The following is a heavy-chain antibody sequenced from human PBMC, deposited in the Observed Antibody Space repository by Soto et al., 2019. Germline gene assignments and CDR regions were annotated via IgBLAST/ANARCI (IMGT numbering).Heavy chain of an antibody. J-gene: IGHJ4*02. CDR2: ISAYNGNT. CDR3: ARDGPPVDY. V-gene: IGHV1-18*01. Sequence: VRQAPGQGLEWMGWISAYNGNTNYAQKLQGRVTMTTDTSTSTAYMELRSLRSDDTAVYYFARDGPPVDYWGQGTLVTVSS.